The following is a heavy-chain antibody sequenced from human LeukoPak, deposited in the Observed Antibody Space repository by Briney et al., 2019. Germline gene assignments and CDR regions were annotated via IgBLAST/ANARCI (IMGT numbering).Heavy chain of an antibody. CDR2: IYYSGST. D-gene: IGHD3-3*01. Sequence: PSETLSLTCTVSGGSISSGSYYWSWIRQPPGKGLEWIGYIYYSGSTNYNPSLKSRVTISVDTSKNQFSLKLSSVTAADTAVYYCARGEDFWSGYMAYWGQGTLVTVSS. CDR3: ARGEDFWSGYMAY. J-gene: IGHJ4*02. CDR1: GGSISSGSYY. V-gene: IGHV4-61*01.